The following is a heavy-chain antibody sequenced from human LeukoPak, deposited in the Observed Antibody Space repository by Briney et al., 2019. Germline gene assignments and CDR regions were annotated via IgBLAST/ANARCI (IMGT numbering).Heavy chain of an antibody. Sequence: GGSLRLSCAASGFTFRSYAMTWVRQAPGKGLEWVSAISGSGDSTSYTDSVKGRFTISRDNSKNTLYLQMNSLRAEDTAVYYCAKGADYYYYYGMDVWGQGTTVTVSS. J-gene: IGHJ6*02. D-gene: IGHD6-19*01. V-gene: IGHV3-23*01. CDR1: GFTFRSYA. CDR2: ISGSGDST. CDR3: AKGADYYYYYGMDV.